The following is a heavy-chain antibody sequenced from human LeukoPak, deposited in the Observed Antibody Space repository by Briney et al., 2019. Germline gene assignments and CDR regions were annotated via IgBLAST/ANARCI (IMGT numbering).Heavy chain of an antibody. D-gene: IGHD3-10*01. Sequence: ASVKVSCKASGCTFTGYYMHWVRQAPGQGLDGMGWINPNSGGTNYAQKFQGRVTMTRDTSISTAYMELSRLRSDDTAVYYCASGRSYYSDSGSSLDYWGQGTLVTVSS. V-gene: IGHV1-2*02. CDR2: INPNSGGT. J-gene: IGHJ4*02. CDR1: GCTFTGYY. CDR3: ASGRSYYSDSGSSLDY.